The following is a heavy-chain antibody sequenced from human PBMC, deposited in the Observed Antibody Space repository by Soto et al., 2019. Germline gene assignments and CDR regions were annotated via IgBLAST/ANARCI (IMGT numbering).Heavy chain of an antibody. V-gene: IGHV4-30-4*01. CDR1: GGSISSGDYY. CDR2: IYYSGST. Sequence: RSLTCTVSGGSISSGDYYWSWIRQPPGKGLEWIGYIYYSGSTYYNPSLKSRVTISVDTSKNQFSLKLSSVTAADTAVYYCARVGRYCSGGSCYPGVLYYYYGMDVWGQGTTVTVSS. D-gene: IGHD2-15*01. CDR3: ARVGRYCSGGSCYPGVLYYYYGMDV. J-gene: IGHJ6*02.